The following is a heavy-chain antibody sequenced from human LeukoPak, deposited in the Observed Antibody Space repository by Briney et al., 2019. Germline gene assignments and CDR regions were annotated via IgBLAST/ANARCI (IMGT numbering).Heavy chain of an antibody. CDR2: IYYSGST. D-gene: IGHD3-22*01. CDR3: ARDYYYDSSGYYGRWFDP. Sequence: SETLSLTCTVSGGSISSGDYCWSWIRQPPGKGLEWIGYIYYSGSTSYNPSLKSRVSISVDTSKNQFSLKLSSVTAADTAVYYCARDYYYDSSGYYGRWFDPWGQGTLVSVSS. CDR1: GGSISSGDYC. V-gene: IGHV4-30-4*01. J-gene: IGHJ5*02.